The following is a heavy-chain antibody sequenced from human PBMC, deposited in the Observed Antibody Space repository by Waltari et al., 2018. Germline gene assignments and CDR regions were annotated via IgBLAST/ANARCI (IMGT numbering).Heavy chain of an antibody. D-gene: IGHD6-19*01. Sequence: EVQLVQSGAEVKKAGEPLKISCHINGYSFVNYWLAWVRQMPGKGLEWMGIIFPVDSSTFYSPSFQGHVTISADKSTSTAYLQWSSLKDSDTAVYYCARRSAVPASGGAFDIWGQGTKVTVSP. J-gene: IGHJ3*02. CDR3: ARRSAVPASGGAFDI. CDR1: GYSFVNYW. V-gene: IGHV5-51*01. CDR2: IFPVDSST.